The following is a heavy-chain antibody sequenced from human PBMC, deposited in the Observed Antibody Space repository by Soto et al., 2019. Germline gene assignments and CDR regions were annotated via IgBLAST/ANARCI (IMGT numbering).Heavy chain of an antibody. D-gene: IGHD6-13*01. CDR1: GFTFRSYA. J-gene: IGHJ4*02. CDR3: ARDQLTGAAADYYFDY. CDR2: ISYDGSNK. V-gene: IGHV3-30-3*01. Sequence: ESGGGVVQPGRSLRLSCAASGFTFRSYAMHWVRQAPGKGLEWVAVISYDGSNKYYADSVKGRFTISRDNSKNTLYLQMNSLRAEDTAVYYCARDQLTGAAADYYFDYWGQGTLVTVSS.